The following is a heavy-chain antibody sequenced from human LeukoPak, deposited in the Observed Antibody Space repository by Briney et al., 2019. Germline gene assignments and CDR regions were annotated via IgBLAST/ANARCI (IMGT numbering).Heavy chain of an antibody. Sequence: GGSLRLSCAASGFTVSSNYMSWVRQAPGKGLEWVSVIYSGGSTYYADSVKGRFTISRDNSKNTLYLQMNSLRAEDTAVYCCARFLVGAGDYYFDYWGQGTLVTVSS. CDR2: IYSGGST. V-gene: IGHV3-53*01. CDR1: GFTVSSNY. CDR3: ARFLVGAGDYYFDY. D-gene: IGHD1-26*01. J-gene: IGHJ4*02.